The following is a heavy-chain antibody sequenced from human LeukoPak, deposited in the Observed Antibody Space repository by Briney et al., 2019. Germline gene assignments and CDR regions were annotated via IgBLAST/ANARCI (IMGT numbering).Heavy chain of an antibody. CDR1: GKTLSDLS. CDR2: SDPEDGER. D-gene: IGHD5-18*01. CDR3: VTGFTTMAVDYFDY. V-gene: IGHV1-24*01. J-gene: IGHJ4*02. Sequence: ASVKVSCKVSGKTLSDLSIHWLRQPPGKGLEWLGGSDPEDGERIYAQMFQGRVTMTEDTSIDSAYMELSSLRSEDTAVYYCVTGFTTMAVDYFDYWGQGTLVTVSP.